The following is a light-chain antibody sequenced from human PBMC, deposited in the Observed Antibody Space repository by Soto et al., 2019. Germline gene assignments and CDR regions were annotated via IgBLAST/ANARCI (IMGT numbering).Light chain of an antibody. CDR1: ETVATN. V-gene: IGKV3-15*01. J-gene: IGKJ1*01. CDR3: QQYFEWPPMT. Sequence: EVRLIQSPATLSMSPGERATLSCRASETVATNLAWYQQKPGQAPRLLISGASTRAAGISDRFRGGGSGTKFTLTITSLRSEDSGTYYCQQYFEWPPMTFGQGTKVEI. CDR2: GAS.